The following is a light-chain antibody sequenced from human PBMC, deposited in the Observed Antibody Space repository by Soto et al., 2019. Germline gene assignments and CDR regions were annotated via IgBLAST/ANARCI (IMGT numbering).Light chain of an antibody. CDR3: QQYDNLPLT. CDR2: DAS. CDR1: QDIRHY. V-gene: IGKV1-33*01. J-gene: IGKJ4*01. Sequence: IQMTQSPSSLSASVGDRVTITCQASQDIRHYLNWYQHKPGEAPKLLMYDASNLETGVPSRFSGSGSGTHFTLTITTLQPEDISTYYCQQYDNLPLTFGGGTKVE.